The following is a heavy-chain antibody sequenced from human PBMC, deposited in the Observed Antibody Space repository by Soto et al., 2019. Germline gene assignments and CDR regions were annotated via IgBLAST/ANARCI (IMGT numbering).Heavy chain of an antibody. Sequence: QVQLVESGGGVVQPGRSLRLSCVASGFTFSSYGMHWVRQAPGKGLEWVAIISYDGSNTYYADSVKGRFTISRDNSKNTMYLQMNRLGAEDTSVYYCAKEGGLSGSYYISSSYYFDYWGPGTLVSVSS. CDR3: AKEGGLSGSYYISSSYYFDY. D-gene: IGHD1-26*01. CDR1: GFTFSSYG. J-gene: IGHJ4*02. V-gene: IGHV3-30*18. CDR2: ISYDGSNT.